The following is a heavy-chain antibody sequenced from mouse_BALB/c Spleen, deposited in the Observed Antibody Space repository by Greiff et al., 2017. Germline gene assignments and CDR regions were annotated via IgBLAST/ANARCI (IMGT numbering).Heavy chain of an antibody. J-gene: IGHJ1*01. Sequence: EVQVVESGGGLVKPGGSLKLSCAASGFAFSSYDMSWVRQTPEKRLEWVASISSGGSTYYPDSVKGRFTISRDNARNILYLQMSSLRSEDTAMYYCARGGTTAYWYFDVWGAGTTVTVSS. CDR2: ISSGGST. V-gene: IGHV5-6-5*01. D-gene: IGHD1-2*01. CDR1: GFAFSSYD. CDR3: ARGGTTAYWYFDV.